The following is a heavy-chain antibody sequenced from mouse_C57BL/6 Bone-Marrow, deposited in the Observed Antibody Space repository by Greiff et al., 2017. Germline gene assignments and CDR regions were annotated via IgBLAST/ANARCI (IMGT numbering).Heavy chain of an antibody. CDR3: ARGIYYYTWFAY. CDR1: GYTFTDYN. J-gene: IGHJ3*01. D-gene: IGHD1-1*01. CDR2: INPKNGGT. Sequence: EVQLQQSGPELVKPGASVKMSCKASGYTFTDYNMHWVKQSHGKSLEWIGYINPKNGGTSYNQKFKGKATLTVNKSSSTAYMELRSLTSEDSAVYYCARGIYYYTWFAYWGQGTLVTVSA. V-gene: IGHV1-22*01.